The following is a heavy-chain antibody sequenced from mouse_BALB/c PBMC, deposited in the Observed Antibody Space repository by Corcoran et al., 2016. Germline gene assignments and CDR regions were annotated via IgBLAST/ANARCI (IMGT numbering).Heavy chain of an antibody. J-gene: IGHJ4*01. CDR1: GYTFTSYV. CDR3: ARRGIGNYDSYAMDY. D-gene: IGHD2-1*01. Sequence: EVQLQQSGPELVKPGASVKMSCTAAGYTFTSYVMHWVKPKPGQGLEWIGYINPYNDGTKYNEKFKGKATLTSDKSYSTAYMELSSLTSEDSAVYYCARRGIGNYDSYAMDYWGQGTSVTVSS. V-gene: IGHV1S136*01. CDR2: INPYNDGT.